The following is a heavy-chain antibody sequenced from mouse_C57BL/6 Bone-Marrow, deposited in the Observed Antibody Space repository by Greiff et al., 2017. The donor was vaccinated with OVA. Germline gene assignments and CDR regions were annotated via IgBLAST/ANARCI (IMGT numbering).Heavy chain of an antibody. CDR2: INPDNGGT. D-gene: IGHD1-1*02. V-gene: IGHV1-26*01. J-gene: IGHJ1*03. CDR3: ARRRDYGRYCWFDV. CDR1: GYTFTDYY. Sequence: EVQLQQSGPELVKPGASVKISCKASGYTFTDYYMNWVKQSHGQSLEWIGDINPDNGGTSYNEKFKGKATLTVDKSSSTAYMELRSLTSEDSAVEYCARRRDYGRYCWFDVWGTGTTVTVSA.